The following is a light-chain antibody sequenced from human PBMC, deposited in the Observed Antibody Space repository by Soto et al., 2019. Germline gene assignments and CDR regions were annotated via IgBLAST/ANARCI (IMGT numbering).Light chain of an antibody. J-gene: IGLJ1*01. V-gene: IGLV2-14*01. CDR2: EVS. CDR3: SSYTSTDTYV. CDR1: SSDVGGYNY. Sequence: QSALAQPASVSGSPGQSIAISCTGTSSDVGGYNYVSWYQQHPGKAPKLLIYEVSNRPSGVSDRFSGSKSGNTASLTISGLQAEDEADYYCSSYTSTDTYVSGTGTKVTV.